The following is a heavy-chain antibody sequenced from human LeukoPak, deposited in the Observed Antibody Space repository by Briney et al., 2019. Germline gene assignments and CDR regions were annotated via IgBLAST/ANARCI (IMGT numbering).Heavy chain of an antibody. J-gene: IGHJ4*02. CDR2: IYSGGSI. Sequence: GGSLRLSCAASGFTVSSNYMSWVRQAPGKRLEWVSVIYSGGSIYYSDSVKGRFTISRDNSKNMLYLQMSSPRPEDTAVYYCARGSAYSHWGQGTLVTVSS. V-gene: IGHV3-66*02. CDR3: ARGSAYSH. CDR1: GFTVSSNY. D-gene: IGHD3-22*01.